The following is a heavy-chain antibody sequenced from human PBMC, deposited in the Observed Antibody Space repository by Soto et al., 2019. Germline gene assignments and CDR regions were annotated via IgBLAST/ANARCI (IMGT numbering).Heavy chain of an antibody. CDR3: ARGWAMIWGASPDY. J-gene: IGHJ4*02. Sequence: EVQLVESGGGLVQPGGSLRLSCAASGFTFSSHWMHWVRQDPGKGLVWVSRIKTDGSSTNYADSVMGRFTISRDNAKNTLYLQMNSLRGEDTALYYCARGWAMIWGASPDYWGQGTLVTVSS. V-gene: IGHV3-74*01. CDR2: IKTDGSST. D-gene: IGHD3-10*01. CDR1: GFTFSSHW.